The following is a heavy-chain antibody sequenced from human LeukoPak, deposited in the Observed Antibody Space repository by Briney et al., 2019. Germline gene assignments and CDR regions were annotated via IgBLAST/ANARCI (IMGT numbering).Heavy chain of an antibody. CDR2: IYFSGSA. V-gene: IGHV4-39*07. Sequence: SETLSLTCTVSDGYTSSSSYYWDWIRQPPGKGLEYIGSIYFSGSAYYNPSLKSRVTISVDTPKNQFSLKLSSVTAADTAVYYCARSGYPGRMCDYWGQGTLVTVSS. J-gene: IGHJ4*02. CDR1: DGYTSSSSYY. CDR3: ARSGYPGRMCDY. D-gene: IGHD3-3*01.